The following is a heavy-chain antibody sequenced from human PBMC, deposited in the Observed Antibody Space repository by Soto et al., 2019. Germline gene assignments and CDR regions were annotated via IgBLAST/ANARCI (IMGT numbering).Heavy chain of an antibody. Sequence: SETLSLTCTVSGGSISSYYWSWIRQPAGKGLEWIGRIYTSGSTNYNPSLKSRVTTSVDTSKNQFSLKLSSVTAADTAVYYCARGARRITMIVVVPEAFDIWGQGTMVTVSS. J-gene: IGHJ3*02. V-gene: IGHV4-4*07. D-gene: IGHD3-22*01. CDR3: ARGARRITMIVVVPEAFDI. CDR2: IYTSGST. CDR1: GGSISSYY.